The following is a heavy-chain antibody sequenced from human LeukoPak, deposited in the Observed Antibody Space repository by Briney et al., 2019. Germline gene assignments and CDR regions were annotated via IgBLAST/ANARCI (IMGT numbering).Heavy chain of an antibody. J-gene: IGHJ3*02. CDR3: ARISALAVIVTTRYHALDI. D-gene: IGHD2-15*01. Sequence: SETLSLTCTVSGGSITGHYWSWIRQSPGKGLEYIGYIYYSGNTGYKPSLKSRLTMSVDASKNQFSLKLSSVTAADTAIYYCARISALAVIVTTRYHALDIWGPGTMVAVSS. V-gene: IGHV4-59*11. CDR1: GGSITGHY. CDR2: IYYSGNT.